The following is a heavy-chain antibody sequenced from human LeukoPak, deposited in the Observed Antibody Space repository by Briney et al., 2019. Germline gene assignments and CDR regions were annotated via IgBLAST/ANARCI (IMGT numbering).Heavy chain of an antibody. V-gene: IGHV1-46*01. D-gene: IGHD3-9*01. Sequence: GASVKVSCKASGCTFTTYYMHWVRQAPGQGLEWMGIINPSGGSTTYAQKFQGKVTMTRDTSTSTVYMELSSLRSEDTAVYYCARALKYYDILTGYPYYFDYWGQGTLVTVSS. J-gene: IGHJ4*02. CDR1: GCTFTTYY. CDR3: ARALKYYDILTGYPYYFDY. CDR2: INPSGGST.